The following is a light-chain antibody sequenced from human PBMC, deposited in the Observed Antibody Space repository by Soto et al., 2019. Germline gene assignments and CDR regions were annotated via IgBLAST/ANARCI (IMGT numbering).Light chain of an antibody. CDR1: QSVSSSY. V-gene: IGKV3-20*01. J-gene: IGKJ2*01. Sequence: EIVLTQSPGTLSLSPGERATLSCRASQSVSSSYLAWYQQKPGQAPRLLIYGASSRATGIPDRFIGSGSGTDLTLTISTLEHEECGVYGCQQYGNSPYSFGQRLKLEI. CDR2: GAS. CDR3: QQYGNSPYS.